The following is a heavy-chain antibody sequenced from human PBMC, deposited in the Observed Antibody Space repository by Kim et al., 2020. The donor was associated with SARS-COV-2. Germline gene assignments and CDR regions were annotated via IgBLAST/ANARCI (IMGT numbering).Heavy chain of an antibody. V-gene: IGHV3-33*01. D-gene: IGHD1-7*01. CDR3: AREGGAGTLD. J-gene: IGHJ4*02. Sequence: NKYYADSVKGRFTISRDNSKNTLYLQMNSLRAEDTAVYYCAREGGAGTLDWGQGTLVTVSS. CDR2: NK.